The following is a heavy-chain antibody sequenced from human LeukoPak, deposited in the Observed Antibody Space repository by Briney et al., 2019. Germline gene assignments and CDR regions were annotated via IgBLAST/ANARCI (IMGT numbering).Heavy chain of an antibody. CDR1: GGSISSGDSQ. J-gene: IGHJ4*02. CDR3: ARGVWFGELAFDS. CDR2: IVNSGST. D-gene: IGHD3-10*01. V-gene: IGHV4-30-4*01. Sequence: SQTLSLTCTVSGGSISSGDSQWSWIRQSPGKGLEWIGYIVNSGSTYSKPSLQSRVTISLDTSKNQFSLKLNAVTAADTAVYYCARGVWFGELAFDSWGQGTLVTVSS.